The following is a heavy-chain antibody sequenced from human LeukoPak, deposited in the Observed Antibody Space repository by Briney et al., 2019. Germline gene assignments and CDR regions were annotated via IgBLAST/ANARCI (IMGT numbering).Heavy chain of an antibody. CDR1: GYTFTSYG. CDR2: ISAYNGNT. D-gene: IGHD6-13*01. Sequence: ASVKVSCKASGYTFTSYGISWVRQAPGQGLEWMGWISAYNGNTNYAQKLQGRVTMTTDTSTSTAYMELRSLRSDDTAVYYCARVRESSSWYYYYYYMDVWGKGTTVTVSS. CDR3: ARVRESSSWYYYYYYMDV. J-gene: IGHJ6*03. V-gene: IGHV1-18*01.